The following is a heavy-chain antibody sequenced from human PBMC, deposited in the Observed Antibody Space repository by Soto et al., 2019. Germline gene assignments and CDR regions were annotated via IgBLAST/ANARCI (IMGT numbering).Heavy chain of an antibody. Sequence: GGSLRLSCAASGFTFISNAMSWVRQAPGRGLDWVSAIRRSGGSTYYADSVKGRFTISSDNSKNTMSLQLNSLSAEDTAIYYCAKFVVVLVDAPYFDYWGQGTLVTVSS. CDR2: IRRSGGST. CDR3: AKFVVVLVDAPYFDY. J-gene: IGHJ4*02. D-gene: IGHD2-15*01. CDR1: GFTFISNA. V-gene: IGHV3-23*01.